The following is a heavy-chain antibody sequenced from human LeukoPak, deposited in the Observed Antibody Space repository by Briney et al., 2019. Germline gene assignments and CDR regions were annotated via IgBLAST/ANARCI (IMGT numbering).Heavy chain of an antibody. V-gene: IGHV3-23*01. CDR1: GFTFSSYG. Sequence: HPGGSLRLSCAASGFTFSSYGMSWVRQAPGKGLEWVSAISGSGGSTYYADSVKGRFTISRDNSKNTLYLQMNSLRAEDTAVYYCAKDHHYDSSGSFDYWGLGTLVTVSS. D-gene: IGHD3-22*01. J-gene: IGHJ4*02. CDR3: AKDHHYDSSGSFDY. CDR2: ISGSGGST.